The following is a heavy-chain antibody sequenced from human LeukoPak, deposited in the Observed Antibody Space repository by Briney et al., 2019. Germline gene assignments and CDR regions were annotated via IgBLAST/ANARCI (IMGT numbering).Heavy chain of an antibody. CDR2: IYPGDSDT. J-gene: IGHJ4*02. Sequence: GESLKISCKGSSYRFTSYWIGWVRQMPGKGLEWMGIIYPGDSDTRYSPSFQGQVTISADKSISTAYLQWSSLKASDTAMYYCTRQTTVVTEGFDYWGQGTLVTVSS. CDR3: TRQTTVVTEGFDY. CDR1: SYRFTSYW. V-gene: IGHV5-51*01. D-gene: IGHD4-23*01.